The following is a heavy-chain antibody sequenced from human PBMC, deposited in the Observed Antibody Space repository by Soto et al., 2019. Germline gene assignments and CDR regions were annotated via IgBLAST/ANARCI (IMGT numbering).Heavy chain of an antibody. CDR3: AKERIAVAGTGNYYYYYGMDV. D-gene: IGHD6-19*01. V-gene: IGHV3-43*01. CDR2: ISWDGGST. J-gene: IGHJ6*02. CDR1: GFTFDDYT. Sequence: GGSLRLSCAASGFTFDDYTMHWVRQAPGKGLEWVSLISWDGGSTYYADSVKGRFTISRDNSKNSLYLQMNSLRTEDTALYYCAKERIAVAGTGNYYYYYGMDVWGQGTTVTVSS.